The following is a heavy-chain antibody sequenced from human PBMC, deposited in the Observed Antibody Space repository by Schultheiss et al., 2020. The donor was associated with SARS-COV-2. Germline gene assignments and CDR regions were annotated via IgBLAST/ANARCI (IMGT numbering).Heavy chain of an antibody. CDR2: IYYSGST. J-gene: IGHJ6*02. CDR3: ALARVATIPYYYYYGMDV. V-gene: IGHV4-59*12. D-gene: IGHD5-12*01. Sequence: SETLSLTCTVSGGSISSYYWSWIRQPPGKGLEWIGYIYYSGSTNYNPSLKSRVTISVDTSKHQFSLKLSSVTAADTAVYYCALARVATIPYYYYYGMDVWGQGTTVTVSS. CDR1: GGSISSYY.